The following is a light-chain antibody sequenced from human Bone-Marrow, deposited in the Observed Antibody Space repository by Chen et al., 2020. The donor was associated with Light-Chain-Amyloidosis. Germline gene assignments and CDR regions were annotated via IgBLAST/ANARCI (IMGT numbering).Light chain of an antibody. J-gene: IGLJ2*01. CDR2: DDS. Sequence: SYELTQPPSVSVSPGQTARITCSGDDLPTKYAYWYPQKPGQAPVLVVYDDSDRPSGIPERFSGSNSGNTATLTISRVEVGDEADYYCQVWETSSDHVIFGGGTKLTVL. CDR1: DLPTKY. CDR3: QVWETSSDHVI. V-gene: IGLV3-21*02.